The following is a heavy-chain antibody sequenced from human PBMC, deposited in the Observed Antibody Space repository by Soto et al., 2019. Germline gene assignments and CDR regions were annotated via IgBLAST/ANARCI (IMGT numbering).Heavy chain of an antibody. J-gene: IGHJ4*02. V-gene: IGHV1-8*01. CDR3: VRGGGYYNLLPGYDY. Sequence: ASVKVSCKTSGCTFTNYDVNWVRQAPGQGLEWMGWMNPNSLNTDYAQKFQGRITMTRNTSISTAYMDLRSLRSEDTAVYYCVRGGGYYNLLPGYDYWGQGTPVTVSS. CDR2: MNPNSLNT. D-gene: IGHD3-9*01. CDR1: GCTFTNYD.